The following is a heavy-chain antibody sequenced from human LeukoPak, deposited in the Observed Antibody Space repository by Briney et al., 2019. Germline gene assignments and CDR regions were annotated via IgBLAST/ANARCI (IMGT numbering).Heavy chain of an antibody. J-gene: IGHJ4*02. V-gene: IGHV4-39*01. Sequence: SETLSLTCTVSGGSISSSSYYWGWIRQPPGKGLEWIGSIYYSGSTYYNPSLKSRVTISVDTSKNQFSLKLSSVTAADTAVYYCAGHFRIAAAGNEFDYWGQGTLVTVSS. D-gene: IGHD6-13*01. CDR2: IYYSGST. CDR3: AGHFRIAAAGNEFDY. CDR1: GGSISSSSYY.